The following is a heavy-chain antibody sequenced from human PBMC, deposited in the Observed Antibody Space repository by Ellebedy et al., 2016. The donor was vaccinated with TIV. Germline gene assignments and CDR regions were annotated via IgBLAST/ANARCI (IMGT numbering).Heavy chain of an antibody. CDR3: AKDRVVGPAAYAFDI. Sequence: GESLKISXAASGFTFSSYAMSWVRQAPGKGLEWVAVIWYDGSNKYYADSVKGRFTISRDNSKNTLYLQMNSLRAEDTAVYYCAKDRVVGPAAYAFDIWGQGTMVTVSS. CDR1: GFTFSSYA. D-gene: IGHD1-26*01. V-gene: IGHV3-30*02. CDR2: IWYDGSNK. J-gene: IGHJ3*02.